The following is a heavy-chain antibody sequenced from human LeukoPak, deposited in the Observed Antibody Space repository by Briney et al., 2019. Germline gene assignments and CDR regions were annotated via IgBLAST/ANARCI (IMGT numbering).Heavy chain of an antibody. V-gene: IGHV4-59*01. CDR3: ARERYSNRPFDY. J-gene: IGHJ4*02. CDR1: GGSISNYY. Sequence: SETLSLTCTVSGGSISNYYWSWIRQSPGKGLEWIGYIYYTGSTNYNPSLESRVTISVDTSKNQFSLKLSSVTAADTAVYYCARERYSNRPFDYWGQGTLVTVSS. D-gene: IGHD4-11*01. CDR2: IYYTGST.